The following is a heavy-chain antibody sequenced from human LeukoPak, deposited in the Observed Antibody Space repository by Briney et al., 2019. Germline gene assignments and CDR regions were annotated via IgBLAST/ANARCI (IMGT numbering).Heavy chain of an antibody. J-gene: IGHJ6*03. Sequence: GGSLRLSCAASGFTFSSYGMHWVRQAPGKGLEWVAFIRYAGSNKYYADSVKGRFTISRDNSKDTLYLQMNSLRAEDTAVYYCAMANYYGSGSLDKDYYYYMDVWGKGTTVTISS. CDR2: IRYAGSNK. CDR1: GFTFSSYG. D-gene: IGHD3-10*01. V-gene: IGHV3-30*02. CDR3: AMANYYGSGSLDKDYYYYMDV.